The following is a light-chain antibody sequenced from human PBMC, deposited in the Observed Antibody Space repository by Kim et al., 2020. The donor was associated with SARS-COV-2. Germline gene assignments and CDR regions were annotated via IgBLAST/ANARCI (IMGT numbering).Light chain of an antibody. V-gene: IGLV2-14*03. CDR1: SSDFGGYNY. Sequence: PVQSFTISCTGTSSDFGGYNYVSWYQQHPGKAPKLMIYDVSNRPSGVSNRFSGSKSGNTASLTISGLQAEDEADYYCSSYTSSSTVFGGGTQLTVL. CDR3: SSYTSSSTV. CDR2: DVS. J-gene: IGLJ3*02.